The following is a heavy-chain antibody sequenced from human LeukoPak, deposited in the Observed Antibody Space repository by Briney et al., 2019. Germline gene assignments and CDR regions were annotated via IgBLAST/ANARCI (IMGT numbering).Heavy chain of an antibody. D-gene: IGHD5-12*01. J-gene: IGHJ4*02. Sequence: PSETLSLTCTVSGGSISSYYWSWIRQPPGKGLEWIGYIYYSGSTNYNPSLKSRLTISVDTSKNQFSLKLSSVTAADTAVYYCASGPYGGHAGYWGQGTLVTVSS. CDR1: GGSISSYY. V-gene: IGHV4-59*08. CDR2: IYYSGST. CDR3: ASGPYGGHAGY.